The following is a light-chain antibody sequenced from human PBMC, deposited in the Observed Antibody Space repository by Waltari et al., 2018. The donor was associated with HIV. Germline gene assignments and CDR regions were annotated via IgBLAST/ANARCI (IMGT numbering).Light chain of an antibody. J-gene: IGLJ2*01. CDR1: SSDVGGYNY. V-gene: IGLV2-11*01. CDR3: CSFAGSYTWL. Sequence: QSALTQPRSVSGSSGQSVTISCTGTSSDVGGYNYVSWYQQLPGKAPKLMIYDLTERPSGVPDRFSGSKAGNTASLTISGLQAEDEADYYCCSFAGSYTWLFGGGTKLTVL. CDR2: DLT.